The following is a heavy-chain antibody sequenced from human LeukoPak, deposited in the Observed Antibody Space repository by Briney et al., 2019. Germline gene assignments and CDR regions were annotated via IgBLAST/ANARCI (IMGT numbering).Heavy chain of an antibody. CDR1: GFPFRNYW. CDR3: ARDETWGSPFYFDY. Sequence: GGSLRLSCAASGFPFRNYWMSWVRQAPGKGLEWVANIKKDGSEKYYVDSVKGRFTISRDNTKNSLYLQMNSLRADDTAVYYCARDETWGSPFYFDYWGQGTLVTVSS. V-gene: IGHV3-7*04. CDR2: IKKDGSEK. J-gene: IGHJ4*02. D-gene: IGHD7-27*01.